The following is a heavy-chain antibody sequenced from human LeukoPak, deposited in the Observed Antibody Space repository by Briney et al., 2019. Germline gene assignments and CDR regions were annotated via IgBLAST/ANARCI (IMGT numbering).Heavy chain of an antibody. CDR1: GGSISSGGYY. V-gene: IGHV4-31*03. Sequence: PSQTLSLTCTVSGGSISSGGYYWSWIRQHPGKGLEWIGYIYYSGSTYYNPSLKSRVTISADTSKNQFSLKLSSVTAADTAVYYCARVGAGRNWFDPWGQGTLVTVSS. J-gene: IGHJ5*02. CDR2: IYYSGST. CDR3: ARVGAGRNWFDP. D-gene: IGHD3-16*01.